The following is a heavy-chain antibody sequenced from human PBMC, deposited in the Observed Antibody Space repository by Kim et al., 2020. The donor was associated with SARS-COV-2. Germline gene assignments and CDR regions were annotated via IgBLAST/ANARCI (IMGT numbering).Heavy chain of an antibody. J-gene: IGHJ4*02. V-gene: IGHV4-34*01. D-gene: IGHD2-15*01. Sequence: SETLSLTCAVYGGSFSGYYWSWIRQPPGKGLEWIGEINHSGSTNYNPSLKSRVTISVDTSKNQFSLKLSSVTAADTAVYYCARGGFSRGRVAPLGYWGQG. CDR3: ARGGFSRGRVAPLGY. CDR2: INHSGST. CDR1: GGSFSGYY.